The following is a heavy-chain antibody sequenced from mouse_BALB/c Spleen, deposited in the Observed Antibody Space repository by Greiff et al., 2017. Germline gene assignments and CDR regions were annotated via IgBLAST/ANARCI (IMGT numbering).Heavy chain of an antibody. J-gene: IGHJ2*01. Sequence: EVQVVESGGGLVQPGGSRKLSCAASGFTFSSFGMHWVRQAPEKGLEWVAYISSGSSTIYYADTVKGRFTISRDNPKNTLFLQMTSLRSEDTAMYYCARDYYGSSYYFDYWGQGTTLTVSS. CDR1: GFTFSSFG. D-gene: IGHD1-1*01. CDR2: ISSGSSTI. CDR3: ARDYYGSSYYFDY. V-gene: IGHV5-17*02.